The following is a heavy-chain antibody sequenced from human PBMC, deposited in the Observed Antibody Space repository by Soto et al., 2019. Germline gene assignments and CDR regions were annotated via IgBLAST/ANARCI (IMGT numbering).Heavy chain of an antibody. CDR3: ARNSGYCISTSCPPDY. J-gene: IGHJ4*02. V-gene: IGHV5-51*01. Sequence: GESLKISCKGSGYSFTSYWIGWVRQMPGKGLEWMGIIYPGDSDTRYSPSFQGQVTISADKSINTAYLQWSSLKASDTAMYYCARNSGYCISTSCPPDYWGQGTLVTVSS. CDR1: GYSFTSYW. D-gene: IGHD2-2*01. CDR2: IYPGDSDT.